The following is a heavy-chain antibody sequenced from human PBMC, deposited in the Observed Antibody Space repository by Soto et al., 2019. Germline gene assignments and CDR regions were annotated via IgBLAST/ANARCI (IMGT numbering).Heavy chain of an antibody. D-gene: IGHD5-12*01. Sequence: QVQLVQSGAEVKKPGASVKVSCKASGYTFTSYGISWVRQAPGQGLEWMGWISAYNGGTNYAQKFQGWVTMTRDTSISTAYMELSRLRSDDAAVYYCARGDSGYDWGVDYWGQGTLVTVSS. CDR1: GYTFTSYG. J-gene: IGHJ4*02. CDR2: ISAYNGGT. CDR3: ARGDSGYDWGVDY. V-gene: IGHV1-18*04.